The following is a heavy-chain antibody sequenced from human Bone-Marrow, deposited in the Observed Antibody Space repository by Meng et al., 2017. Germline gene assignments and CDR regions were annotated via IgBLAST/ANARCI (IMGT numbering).Heavy chain of an antibody. CDR1: GFTFSSYS. D-gene: IGHD6-13*01. V-gene: IGHV3-21*01. CDR3: AREAAAGTVY. Sequence: GESLKISCAASGFTFSSYSMTWLRQAPGKGPEWVSSISGSSSHIFYADSVEGRFTISRDNAKNSLYLQMNSLRAEDTAVYYCAREAAAGTVYWGQGTLVTVSS. CDR2: ISGSSSHI. J-gene: IGHJ4*02.